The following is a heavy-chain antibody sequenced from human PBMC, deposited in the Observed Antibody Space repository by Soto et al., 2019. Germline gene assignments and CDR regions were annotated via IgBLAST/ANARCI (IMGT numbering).Heavy chain of an antibody. Sequence: GGSLRLSCAASGFTFSSYAMSWVRQAPGKGLEWVSASSGSGGSTYYADSVKGRFTISRDDSKNTLYLQMNSLRAEDTAVYYCAKEETRLLWFGESPDAFDIWAQGTMV. V-gene: IGHV3-23*01. D-gene: IGHD3-10*01. CDR1: GFTFSSYA. CDR3: AKEETRLLWFGESPDAFDI. CDR2: SSGSGGST. J-gene: IGHJ3*02.